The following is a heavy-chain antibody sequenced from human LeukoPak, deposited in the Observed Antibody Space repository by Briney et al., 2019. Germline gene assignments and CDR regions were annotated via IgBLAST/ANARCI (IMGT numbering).Heavy chain of an antibody. CDR3: ARGEEHYYDSSGYFDY. CDR2: IYSGGST. V-gene: IGHV3-53*01. Sequence: GGSLRLSCAASGFTVSSNCMSWVRQAPGKGLEWVSVIYSGGSTYYADSVKGRFTISRDNSKNTLYLQMNSLRAEDTAVYYCARGEEHYYDSSGYFDYWGQGTLVTVSS. CDR1: GFTVSSNC. D-gene: IGHD3-22*01. J-gene: IGHJ4*02.